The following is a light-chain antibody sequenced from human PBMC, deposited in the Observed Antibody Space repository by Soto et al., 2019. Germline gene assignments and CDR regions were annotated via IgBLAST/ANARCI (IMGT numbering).Light chain of an antibody. CDR3: QQYNMWPRT. V-gene: IGKV3-15*01. CDR2: GAS. CDR1: ESVTIN. Sequence: EIVMTQSSATLSVSPGDRATLSCRASESVTINLAWYQQRPGQAPSLLIHGASTRATGVPARFSGSGSGTDFTLTISSLQSEDFAIYYCQQYNMWPRTFGQGTKVEVK. J-gene: IGKJ1*01.